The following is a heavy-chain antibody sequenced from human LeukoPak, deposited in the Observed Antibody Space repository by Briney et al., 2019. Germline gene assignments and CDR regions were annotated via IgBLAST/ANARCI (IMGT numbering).Heavy chain of an antibody. CDR3: ATHRVAGSYYFDY. CDR1: GYTFTSHA. CDR2: INAGNGNT. D-gene: IGHD6-19*01. Sequence: ASVKVSCKASGYTFTSHAVQWVRQAPGQRLEWMGWINAGNGNTKYSQKFQGRVTITRDTSASTAYMELSSLRSEDTALYYSATHRVAGSYYFDYWGQGTLVTVSS. V-gene: IGHV1-3*01. J-gene: IGHJ4*02.